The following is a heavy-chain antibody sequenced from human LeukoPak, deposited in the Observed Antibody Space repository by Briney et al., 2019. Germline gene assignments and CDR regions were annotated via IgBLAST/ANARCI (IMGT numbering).Heavy chain of an antibody. CDR1: GFTFSGYW. CDR2: INSGGSST. J-gene: IGHJ4*02. V-gene: IGHV3-74*01. Sequence: SAGSLRLSCAASGFTFSGYWMHWARQAPGKGLVWFSRINSGGSSTSYADSVKRRFTIYRDNAKSTLYLQMNSLRGEDTAVYYCASLGRMATIKAFDYWGQGTLVTVSS. D-gene: IGHD5-24*01. CDR3: ASLGRMATIKAFDY.